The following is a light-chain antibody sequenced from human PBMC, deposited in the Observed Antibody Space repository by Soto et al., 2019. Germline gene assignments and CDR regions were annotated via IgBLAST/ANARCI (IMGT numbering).Light chain of an antibody. CDR1: SSDVGGYNL. V-gene: IGLV2-23*02. CDR2: EVS. J-gene: IGLJ7*01. CDR3: CSYAGTSTHTV. Sequence: QSALTQPASVSGSPGQSITISCTGTSSDVGGYNLVSWYQQHPGKAPKLMISEVSKRPSGISDRFSGSKSGSTASLTISGLQAEDEADYYCCSYAGTSTHTVFGRGTQLTVL.